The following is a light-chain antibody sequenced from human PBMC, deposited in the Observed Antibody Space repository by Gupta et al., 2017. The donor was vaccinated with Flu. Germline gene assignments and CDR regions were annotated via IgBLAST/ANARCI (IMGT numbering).Light chain of an antibody. CDR3: QQYNSFPLT. J-gene: IGKJ4*01. V-gene: IGKV1-16*02. Sequence: DIQMTQSPSSLYASVGDRVTITCRASQGISTYLAWFQQKPGSAPKSLIYAASRLQSGVPSKFSGSGSGTDFTLTISSLQPEDFATYYCQQYNSFPLTFGGGTKVEIK. CDR1: QGISTY. CDR2: AAS.